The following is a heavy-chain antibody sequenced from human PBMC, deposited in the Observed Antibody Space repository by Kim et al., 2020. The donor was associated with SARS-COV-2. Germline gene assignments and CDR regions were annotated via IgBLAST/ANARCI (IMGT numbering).Heavy chain of an antibody. J-gene: IGHJ4*02. Sequence: GGSLRLSCTASGFTFGDYAMSWFRQAPGKGLEWVGFIRSKAYGGTTEYAASVKGRFTISRDDSKSIAYLQMNSLKTEDTAVYYCTRDLGLGYDSSGSIDYWGQGTLVTVSS. CDR1: GFTFGDYA. V-gene: IGHV3-49*03. D-gene: IGHD3-22*01. CDR2: IRSKAYGGTT. CDR3: TRDLGLGYDSSGSIDY.